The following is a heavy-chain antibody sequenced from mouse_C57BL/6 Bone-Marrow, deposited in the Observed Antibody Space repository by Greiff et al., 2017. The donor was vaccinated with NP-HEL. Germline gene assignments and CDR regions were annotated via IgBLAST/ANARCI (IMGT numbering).Heavy chain of an antibody. CDR1: GYTFTSYW. CDR2: IYPGSGST. CDR3: ASDYDAHWYFDV. Sequence: VQLQQPGAELVKPGASVKMSCKASGYTFTSYWITWVKQRPGQGLEWIGDIYPGSGSTNYNEKFKSKATLTVDTSSSTAYMQLSSLTSEDSAVDYCASDYDAHWYFDVWGTGTTVTVSS. J-gene: IGHJ1*03. D-gene: IGHD2-4*01. V-gene: IGHV1-55*01.